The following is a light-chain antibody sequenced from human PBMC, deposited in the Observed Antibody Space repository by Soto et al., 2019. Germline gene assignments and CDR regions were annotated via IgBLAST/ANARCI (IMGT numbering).Light chain of an antibody. CDR1: QGISSY. V-gene: IGKV1-8*01. CDR2: AAS. Sequence: AIRMTQSPSSFSASTGDRVTITCRASQGISSYLAWYQQKPGKAPKLLIYAASTLQSRVPSRFSGSGSGTDYTLIFSCLQSEDFATYYCQQYYSNPVTFGPGTNVDI. CDR3: QQYYSNPVT. J-gene: IGKJ3*01.